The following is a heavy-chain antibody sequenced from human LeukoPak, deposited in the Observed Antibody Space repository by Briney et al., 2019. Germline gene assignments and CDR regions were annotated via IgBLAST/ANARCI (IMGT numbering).Heavy chain of an antibody. CDR1: GDSISTYC. V-gene: IGHV4-59*08. CDR3: ARHPLLRGALFNY. J-gene: IGHJ4*01. Sequence: PSETLSLICTVSGDSISTYCWSWIRQPPGKGLEWIGYIYYSGSTTYNPSLKSRATISVDTSKNQFSLKLSSVTAADTAVYYCARHPLLRGALFNYWGQGILVTVSS. CDR2: IYYSGST. D-gene: IGHD3-10*01.